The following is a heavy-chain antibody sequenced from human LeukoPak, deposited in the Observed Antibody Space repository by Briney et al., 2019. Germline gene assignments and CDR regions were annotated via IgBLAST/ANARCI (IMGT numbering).Heavy chain of an antibody. CDR2: INHSSST. J-gene: IGHJ4*02. CDR3: PTLGIFGVVPMDY. D-gene: IGHD3-3*01. CDR1: GGSFSGYY. Sequence: SETLSLTCAVYGGSFSGYYWSWIRQPPGKGLVWIGEINHSSSTNYNPSLKSRVTVSVDTYKNQFSLKLSYVTAGDTDVYDCPTLGIFGVVPMDYWSEGTLVTVSS. V-gene: IGHV4-34*01.